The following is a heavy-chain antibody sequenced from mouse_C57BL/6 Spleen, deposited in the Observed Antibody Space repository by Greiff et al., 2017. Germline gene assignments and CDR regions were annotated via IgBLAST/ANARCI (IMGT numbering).Heavy chain of an antibody. CDR3: ASPYGSSSWFAY. Sequence: DVHLVESGGGLVKPGGSLKLSCAASGFTFSDYGMHWVRQAPEKGLEWVAYISSGSSTIYYADTVKGRFTISRDNAKSTLFLQMTSLRSEDTAMYYCASPYGSSSWFAYWSQGTLVTVSA. J-gene: IGHJ3*01. D-gene: IGHD1-1*01. V-gene: IGHV5-17*01. CDR2: ISSGSSTI. CDR1: GFTFSDYG.